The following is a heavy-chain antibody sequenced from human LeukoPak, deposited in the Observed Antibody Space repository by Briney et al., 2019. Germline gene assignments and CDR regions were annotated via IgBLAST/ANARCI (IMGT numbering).Heavy chain of an antibody. CDR3: ARGGRERYSSGWTDAFDI. J-gene: IGHJ3*02. CDR1: GYTFTSYY. CDR2: INPSGGST. V-gene: IGHV1-46*01. Sequence: ASVKVSFKASGYTFTSYYMHWVRQAPGQGLEWMGLINPSGGSTSYAQKFQGRVTMTRDTSTSTVYMGLSSLSSEDTAVYYCARGGRERYSSGWTDAFDIWGQGTMVTVSS. D-gene: IGHD6-19*01.